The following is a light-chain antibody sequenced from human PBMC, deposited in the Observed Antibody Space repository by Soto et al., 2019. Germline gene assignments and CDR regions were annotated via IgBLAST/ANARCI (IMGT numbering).Light chain of an antibody. CDR1: SSNIGAGYD. Sequence: QSVLTQPPSVSGAPGQRITISCTGSSSNIGAGYDVHWYRQLPGTAPKLLIFADTKQPSGVPDRFSGSKSGTSASLAITGLQAEDEADYYCQSYDSSLSGLYVFGTGTKVTVL. CDR3: QSYDSSLSGLYV. J-gene: IGLJ1*01. CDR2: ADT. V-gene: IGLV1-40*01.